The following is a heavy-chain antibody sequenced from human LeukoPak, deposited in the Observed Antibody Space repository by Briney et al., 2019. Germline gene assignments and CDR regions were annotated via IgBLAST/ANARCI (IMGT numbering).Heavy chain of an antibody. CDR3: ARDQQLASFDY. D-gene: IGHD6-13*01. J-gene: IGHJ4*02. CDR2: ISSNGGST. CDR1: GFTFSSYA. V-gene: IGHV3-64*01. Sequence: GGSLRLSCAASGFTFSSYAMHWVRQAPGKGLEYVSAISSNGGSTYYANSAKGRFTISRDNSKNTLYLQMGSLRAEDMAVYYCARDQQLASFDYWGQGTLVTVSS.